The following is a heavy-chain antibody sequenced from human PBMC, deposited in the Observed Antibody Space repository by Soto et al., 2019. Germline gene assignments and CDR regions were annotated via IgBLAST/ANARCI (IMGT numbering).Heavy chain of an antibody. D-gene: IGHD3-10*01. Sequence: SETLSLTCTVSGGSISSSGHYWSWIRQHPGKGLEWIGYIYYSGSTYYNPSLKGRVSVSVDTSKNQFYLRLSSVTAAAKAMYYCARASGSGNYCFNYSGKGNLVTFSS. CDR3: ARASGSGNYCFNY. CDR1: GGSISSSGHY. V-gene: IGHV4-31*03. J-gene: IGHJ4*02. CDR2: IYYSGST.